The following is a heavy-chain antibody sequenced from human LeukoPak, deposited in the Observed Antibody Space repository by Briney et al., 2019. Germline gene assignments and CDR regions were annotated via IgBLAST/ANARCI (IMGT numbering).Heavy chain of an antibody. CDR2: ISSSSSYI. CDR3: AGGGLLWFGENDAFDI. Sequence: PGGSLRLPCAASGFTFSSYSMNWVRQAPGKGLEWVSSISSSSSYIYYADSVKGRFTISRDNAKNSLYLQMNSLRAEDTAVYYCAGGGLLWFGENDAFDIWGQGTMVTVSS. CDR1: GFTFSSYS. J-gene: IGHJ3*02. D-gene: IGHD3-10*01. V-gene: IGHV3-21*01.